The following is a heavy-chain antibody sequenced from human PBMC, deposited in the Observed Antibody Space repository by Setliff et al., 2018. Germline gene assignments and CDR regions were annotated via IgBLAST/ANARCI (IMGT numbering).Heavy chain of an antibody. V-gene: IGHV5-51*01. CDR3: ARSQYRAIFGVYYYYYGMDV. D-gene: IGHD3-3*01. CDR2: IYPGDSDT. CDR1: GYSFTGYW. Sequence: PGESLKISCKGSGYSFTGYWIGWVRQMPGKGLEWMGIIYPGDSDTRYSPSFQGQVTISADKSISTAYLQWSSLKASDTAMYYCARSQYRAIFGVYYYYYGMDVWGQGTTVTVSS. J-gene: IGHJ6*02.